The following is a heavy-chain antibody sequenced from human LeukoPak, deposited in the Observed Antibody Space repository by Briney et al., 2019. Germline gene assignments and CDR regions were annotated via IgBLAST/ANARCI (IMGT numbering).Heavy chain of an antibody. Sequence: QSGGSLRLSCAASGFTFDDYAMHWVRQAPGKGLEWVSGISWNSGSIGYADSVKGRFTISRDNAKNSLYLQMNSLRAEDMALYYCAKDIYYDFWSGYSGYFQHWGQGTLVTVSS. J-gene: IGHJ1*01. CDR1: GFTFDDYA. CDR3: AKDIYYDFWSGYSGYFQH. CDR2: ISWNSGSI. V-gene: IGHV3-9*03. D-gene: IGHD3-3*01.